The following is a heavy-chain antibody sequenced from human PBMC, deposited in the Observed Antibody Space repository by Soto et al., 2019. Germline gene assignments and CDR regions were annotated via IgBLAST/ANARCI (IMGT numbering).Heavy chain of an antibody. J-gene: IGHJ6*01. D-gene: IGHD2-8*01. CDR2: IYPGDSDT. V-gene: IGHV5-51*03. CDR1: GYSFTSYW. Sequence: EVQLVQSGAEVKKPGESLKISCKGSGYSFTSYWIGWLRQMPGKGLECMGIIYPGDSDTRYSPSFQGQVTISADKSISTAYLQWSSLKASDTAMYYCARPTNRGKTYYGMDVWGKGTTVTVSS. CDR3: ARPTNRGKTYYGMDV.